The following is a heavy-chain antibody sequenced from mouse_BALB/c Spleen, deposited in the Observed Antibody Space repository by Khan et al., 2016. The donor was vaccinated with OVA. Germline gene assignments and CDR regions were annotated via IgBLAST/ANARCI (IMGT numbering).Heavy chain of an antibody. D-gene: IGHD1-3*01. Sequence: EVQLQESGPSLVKPSQTLSLTCSVSGDSITSGYWNWIRKFPGNKLEYMGYITYRGSIYYNPSPKSRISITRDTSKNQYYLQLNSVTTEDTATYYSARSGFYAMDYWGQGTSVTVSS. V-gene: IGHV3-8*02. CDR3: ARSGFYAMDY. J-gene: IGHJ4*01. CDR1: GDSITSGY. CDR2: ITYRGSI.